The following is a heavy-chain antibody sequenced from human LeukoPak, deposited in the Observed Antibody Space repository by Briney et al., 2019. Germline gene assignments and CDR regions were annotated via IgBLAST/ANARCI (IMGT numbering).Heavy chain of an antibody. D-gene: IGHD6-19*01. V-gene: IGHV4-39*01. J-gene: IGHJ4*02. CDR2: IYYSGST. CDR3: ASLAVAGLSEGY. Sequence: KSSETLSLTCTVSGGSIRSSYYYWGWIRQPPGKGLEWIASIYYSGSTYYNPSLKSRVTISVDTSRNQFSLKLSSVTAADTAVYYCASLAVAGLSEGYWGQGTLVIVSS. CDR1: GGSIRSSYYY.